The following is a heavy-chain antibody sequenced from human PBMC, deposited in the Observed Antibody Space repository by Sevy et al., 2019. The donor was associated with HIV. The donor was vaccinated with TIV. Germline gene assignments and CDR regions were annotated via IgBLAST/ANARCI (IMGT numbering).Heavy chain of an antibody. CDR3: ARDGDSGSYLRNYYYGMDV. CDR1: GGSISSYY. Sequence: SETLSLTCTVSGGSISSYYWSWIRQPPGKGLEWIGYIYYSGSTNYNPSLKSRVTISVDTSKNQFSLKLSSVTAAETAVYYCARDGDSGSYLRNYYYGMDVWGQGTTVTVSS. V-gene: IGHV4-59*01. CDR2: IYYSGST. D-gene: IGHD1-26*01. J-gene: IGHJ6*02.